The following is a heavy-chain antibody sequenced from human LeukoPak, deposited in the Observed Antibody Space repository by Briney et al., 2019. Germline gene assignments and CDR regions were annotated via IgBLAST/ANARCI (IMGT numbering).Heavy chain of an antibody. CDR1: GFTFSTYA. CDR2: IYSGGST. CDR3: ARQPTVTYWYFDL. J-gene: IGHJ2*01. D-gene: IGHD4-17*01. Sequence: PGGSLRLSCAASGFTFSTYAMSWVRRAPGKGLEWVSVIYSGGSTNYADSVKGRSTISRDNAKNSLYLQMNSLRDEDTAVYYCARQPTVTYWYFDLWGRGTLVTVSS. V-gene: IGHV3-66*04.